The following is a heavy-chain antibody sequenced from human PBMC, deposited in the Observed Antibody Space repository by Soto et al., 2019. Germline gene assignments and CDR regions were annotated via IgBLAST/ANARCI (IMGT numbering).Heavy chain of an antibody. D-gene: IGHD3-3*01. V-gene: IGHV4-39*01. CDR3: VGNFGVVIRSHYYYYGMDV. Sequence: SETLSLTCTVSGGSISSSSYYWGWIRQPPGKGLEWIGSIYYSGSTYYNPSLKSRVTISVDTSKNQFSLKLSSVTAADTAVYYCVGNFGVVIRSHYYYYGMDVWGQGTTVTVSS. CDR1: GGSISSSSYY. J-gene: IGHJ6*02. CDR2: IYYSGST.